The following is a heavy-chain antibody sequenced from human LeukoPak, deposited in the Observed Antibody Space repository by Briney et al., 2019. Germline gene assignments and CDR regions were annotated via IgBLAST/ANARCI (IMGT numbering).Heavy chain of an antibody. V-gene: IGHV3-23*01. D-gene: IGHD1-1*01. CDR2: LRGDGET. J-gene: IGHJ4*02. CDR1: GFSFKNYA. CDR3: AKARWVSNADAVW. Sequence: GGSLRLSCAASGFSFKNYAMSCVRQAPARGPEWVSSLRGDGETFYADSVKGRFTLSRDDSRNTVYLQLNNLRVEDTAIYYCAKARWVSNADAVWWGQGTQVTVSS.